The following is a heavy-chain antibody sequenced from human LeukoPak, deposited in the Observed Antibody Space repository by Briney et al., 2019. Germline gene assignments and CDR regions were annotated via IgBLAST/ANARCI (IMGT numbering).Heavy chain of an antibody. V-gene: IGHV5-51*01. Sequence: GESLKISCKGSGYSFTSYWIGWVRQMPGKGLEWMGIIYPGDSDTRYSPSFQGQVTISADKSISTAYLQWSSLKASDTAMYYCARQGEMATILGSLHDAFDIWGQGTMVTVSS. CDR2: IYPGDSDT. CDR3: ARQGEMATILGSLHDAFDI. D-gene: IGHD5-24*01. CDR1: GYSFTSYW. J-gene: IGHJ3*02.